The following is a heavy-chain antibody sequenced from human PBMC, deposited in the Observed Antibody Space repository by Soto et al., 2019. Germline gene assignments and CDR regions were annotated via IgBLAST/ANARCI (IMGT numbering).Heavy chain of an antibody. J-gene: IGHJ5*02. CDR2: ISSSSSTI. V-gene: IGHV3-48*02. CDR3: AREIPSRGAGWFDP. Sequence: PWGSLRLSCAASGFTFSSYTMNWVRQAPGKGLEWVSYISSSSSTIYYADSVKGRFTISRDNAKNSLYLQMNSLRDEDTAVYYCAREIPSRGAGWFDPWGQGNLVTVSS. CDR1: GFTFSSYT. D-gene: IGHD3-10*01.